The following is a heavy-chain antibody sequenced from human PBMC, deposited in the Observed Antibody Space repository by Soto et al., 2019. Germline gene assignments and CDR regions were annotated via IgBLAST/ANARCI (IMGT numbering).Heavy chain of an antibody. Sequence: SVNVAWKAAGYGYSIYYMHWRRQAPGQGLQWMGIINPRGGSTSYAQKFQGRITMTRDTSTSTVYMELTSLRSDDTAVYYCAREDYGDAWGSWGQGTLVTVSS. V-gene: IGHV1-46*03. CDR2: INPRGGST. CDR3: AREDYGDAWGS. J-gene: IGHJ5*02. D-gene: IGHD4-17*01. CDR1: GYGYSIYY.